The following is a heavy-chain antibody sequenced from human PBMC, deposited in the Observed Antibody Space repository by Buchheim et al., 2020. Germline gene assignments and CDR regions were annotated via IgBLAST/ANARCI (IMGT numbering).Heavy chain of an antibody. D-gene: IGHD1-1*01. Sequence: EVQLVESGGGLVKPGGSLRLSCAASGFTFSSYSMNWVRQAPGKGLEWVSSISSSSSYIYYADSVKGRFTISRDNAKNSLYLQMNSLRAEDTAVDYCARGSTGTTLTLGGLDYWGQGTL. V-gene: IGHV3-21*01. CDR1: GFTFSSYS. CDR2: ISSSSSYI. J-gene: IGHJ4*02. CDR3: ARGSTGTTLTLGGLDY.